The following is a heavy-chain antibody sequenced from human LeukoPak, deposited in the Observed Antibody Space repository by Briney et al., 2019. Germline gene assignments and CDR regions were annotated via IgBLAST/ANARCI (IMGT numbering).Heavy chain of an antibody. CDR1: GYTFTDYY. J-gene: IGHJ4*02. V-gene: IGHV1-2*02. Sequence: ASLRVSCTASGYTFTDYYMHWVRQAPGQGLEWMGWINVNRGGTNYAQRFQGRVTMTRDTSITTPYMEMSRLESDDTAVYYCARRYCSSTSCYYFDYWGQGTLVTVSS. D-gene: IGHD2-2*01. CDR2: INVNRGGT. CDR3: ARRYCSSTSCYYFDY.